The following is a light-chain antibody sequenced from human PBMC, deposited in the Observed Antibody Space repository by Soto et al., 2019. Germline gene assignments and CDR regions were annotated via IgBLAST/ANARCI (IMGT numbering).Light chain of an antibody. CDR3: QQSYSTPYT. CDR1: QSIRYN. V-gene: IGKV1-39*01. J-gene: IGKJ2*01. Sequence: DIQLTQSPSSLSTSVGDRVTITCRASQSIRYNLNWYQQKPRGAPKLLISAASSLQSGVPLRFSGSGSGTDFTLTISSLQPEDFATYYCQQSYSTPYTFGQGTSLENK. CDR2: AAS.